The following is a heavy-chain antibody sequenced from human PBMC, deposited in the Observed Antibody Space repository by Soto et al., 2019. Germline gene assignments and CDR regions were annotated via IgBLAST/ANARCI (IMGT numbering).Heavy chain of an antibody. V-gene: IGHV3-23*01. CDR1: GFAFSTYA. CDR3: APVPAASSYYNTDV. D-gene: IGHD2-2*01. CDR2: IVDSGGRA. J-gene: IGHJ6*02. Sequence: PGGSLRLSCAASGFAFSTYAMNWVRQAPGKGLEWVSGIVDSGGRAFYADSVQGRFTISRDNSKNTLYLEMNNLRAEDTAIYYCAPVPAASSYYNTDVWGQVTTVTVSS.